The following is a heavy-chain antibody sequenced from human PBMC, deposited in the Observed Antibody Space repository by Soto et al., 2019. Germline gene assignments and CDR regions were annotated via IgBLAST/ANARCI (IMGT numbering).Heavy chain of an antibody. Sequence: PGGSLRLSCAASGFTFSSYAMSWVRQAPGKGLEWVSAISGSGGSTYYADSVKGRFTISRDNSKTTLYLQMHSLRAGDTAVYYCAKDRGIEPYYDILSGCYPLLYYYYGMDVWGQGTVVTVSS. CDR3: AKDRGIEPYYDILSGCYPLLYYYYGMDV. CDR1: GFTFSSYA. CDR2: ISGSGGST. D-gene: IGHD3-9*01. J-gene: IGHJ6*02. V-gene: IGHV3-23*01.